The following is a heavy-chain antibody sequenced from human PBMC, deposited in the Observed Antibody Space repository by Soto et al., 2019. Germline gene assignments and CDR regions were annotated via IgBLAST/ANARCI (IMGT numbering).Heavy chain of an antibody. J-gene: IGHJ4*02. CDR1: RVTFSSYG. CDR2: VWYDGNIK. D-gene: IGHD2-2*01. V-gene: IGHV3-33*01. Sequence: PGGSLRLSCAASRVTFSSYGMHWVRQAPGKGLEWVAVVWYDGNIKYYADTVKGRFTISRDNSKNTLYLQMDSLRVEDTAVYYCASSNTRSRDVDYWGQGTLVTVSS. CDR3: ASSNTRSRDVDY.